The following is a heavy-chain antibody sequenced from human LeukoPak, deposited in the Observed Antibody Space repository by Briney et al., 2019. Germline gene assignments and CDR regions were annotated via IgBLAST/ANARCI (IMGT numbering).Heavy chain of an antibody. Sequence: GASVKVSCKASGYTFTGYYMRWVRQAPGQGLEWMGWINPNSGGTNYAQKFQGRVTMTRDTSISTAYMELSRLRSDDTAVYYCARVRGGGSTLAPWGQGTLVTVSS. J-gene: IGHJ4*02. V-gene: IGHV1-2*02. CDR1: GYTFTGYY. CDR3: ARVRGGGSTLAP. CDR2: INPNSGGT. D-gene: IGHD6-13*01.